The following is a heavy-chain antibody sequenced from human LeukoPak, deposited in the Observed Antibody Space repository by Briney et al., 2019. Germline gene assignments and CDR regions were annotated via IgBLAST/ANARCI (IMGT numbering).Heavy chain of an antibody. Sequence: GGSLRLSCEASGFRFSYFWMSWVRQAPGKSLEWVANINEDGSQKYYVDSVKGRFTISRDNTKKLVFLQMNSLRVEDTAVYYCARDEVGGYYFEWGQGNLVTVSS. V-gene: IGHV3-7*01. CDR3: ARDEVGGYYFE. D-gene: IGHD3-3*01. J-gene: IGHJ4*02. CDR1: GFRFSYFW. CDR2: INEDGSQK.